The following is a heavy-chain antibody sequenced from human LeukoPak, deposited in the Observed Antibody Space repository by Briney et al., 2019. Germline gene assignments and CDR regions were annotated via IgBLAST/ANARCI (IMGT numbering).Heavy chain of an antibody. J-gene: IGHJ3*02. CDR3: AGESFDI. CDR1: GFTFSNYA. CDR2: ISKGGSMK. Sequence: GGSLRLSCAASGFTFSNYAMDWVRQAPGKGLEWVAVISKGGSMKYYADSVQGRFTVSRDNSENTLHLQMNSLKTEDTAVYYCAGESFDIWGQGTMVTVSS. V-gene: IGHV3-30*04.